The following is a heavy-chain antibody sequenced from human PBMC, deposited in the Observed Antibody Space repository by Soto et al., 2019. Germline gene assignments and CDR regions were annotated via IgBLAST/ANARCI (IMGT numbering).Heavy chain of an antibody. Sequence: QVQLVESGGGLVKPGGSLRLSCAASGFTFSDYYMSWNRQAPGKGLEWVSYINSSSSYTNYADSVKGRFTISRDNAKNSLYLQMNSLRAEDTAVYYCARIITAAGGRRYFDLWGRGTLVTVSS. V-gene: IGHV3-11*05. CDR2: INSSSSYT. D-gene: IGHD6-13*01. CDR3: ARIITAAGGRRYFDL. CDR1: GFTFSDYY. J-gene: IGHJ2*01.